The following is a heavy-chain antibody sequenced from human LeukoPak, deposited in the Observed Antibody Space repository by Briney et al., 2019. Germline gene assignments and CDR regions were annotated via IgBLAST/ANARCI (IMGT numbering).Heavy chain of an antibody. CDR2: ISGSGGST. J-gene: IGHJ5*02. D-gene: IGHD6-13*01. Sequence: PGGSLRLSCAASGFTFSSYAMSWVRQAPGKGLEWVSAISGSGGSTYYADSAKGRFTISRDNSKNTLYLQMNSLRAEDTAVYYCAKDDTGYSRTNWFDPWGQGTLVTVSS. CDR1: GFTFSSYA. CDR3: AKDDTGYSRTNWFDP. V-gene: IGHV3-23*01.